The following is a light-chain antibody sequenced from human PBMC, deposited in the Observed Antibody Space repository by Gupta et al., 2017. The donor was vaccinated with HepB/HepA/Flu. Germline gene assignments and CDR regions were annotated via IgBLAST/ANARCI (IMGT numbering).Light chain of an antibody. Sequence: SYVLPQPPSLSVAPGKTATITRGGDKIGSKVVHWYRQKPGQAPVLVVYDDTDRPSGIPERFSGSNSGNTAALTINRVEAGDEDDYYCQVWDSDTDHWVFGGGTKLTV. CDR3: QVWDSDTDHWV. CDR2: DDT. J-gene: IGLJ3*02. CDR1: KIGSKV. V-gene: IGLV3-21*03.